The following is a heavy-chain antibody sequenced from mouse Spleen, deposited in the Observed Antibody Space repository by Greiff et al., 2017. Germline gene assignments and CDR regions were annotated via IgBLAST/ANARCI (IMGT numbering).Heavy chain of an antibody. Sequence: VHVKQSGPELVKPGASVKISCKASGYSFTGYYMNWVKQSPEKSLEWIGEINPSTGGTTYNQKFKAKATLTVDKSSSTAYMQLKSLTSEDSAVYYCASYYSNFYWYFDVWGTGTTVTVSS. CDR3: ASYYSNFYWYFDV. D-gene: IGHD2-5*01. V-gene: IGHV1-42*01. CDR2: INPSTGGT. J-gene: IGHJ1*03. CDR1: GYSFTGYY.